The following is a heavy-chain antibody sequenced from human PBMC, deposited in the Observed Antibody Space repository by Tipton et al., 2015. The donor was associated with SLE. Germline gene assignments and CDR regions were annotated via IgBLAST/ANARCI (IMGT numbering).Heavy chain of an antibody. V-gene: IGHV4-34*01. CDR1: GGSFSDYF. CDR3: ARCTIFGVVRGSFDS. CDR2: VNHSGST. J-gene: IGHJ4*02. D-gene: IGHD3-3*01. Sequence: TLPLTCAVYGGSFSDYFWTWIRQSPGKGLEWIGDVNHSGSTDYHPSLKSRVTMSVDTSKNQFSLKLTSVTAADTALHYCARCTIFGVVRGSFDSWGQGTLVTVS.